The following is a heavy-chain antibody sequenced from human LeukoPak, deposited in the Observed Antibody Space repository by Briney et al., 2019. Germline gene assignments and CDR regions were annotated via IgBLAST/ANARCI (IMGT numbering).Heavy chain of an antibody. D-gene: IGHD3-3*01. Sequence: WETLSLTCAVYGGSLSGYYWSWIRQPPGKGLEWIGEISHSGGTNYNPSLKSRVTISADSPRSHFSLRLSSVTAADTAVYYCARNGMSGFAFDHWGQGTLVTVSS. CDR3: ARNGMSGFAFDH. CDR1: GGSLSGYY. CDR2: ISHSGGT. V-gene: IGHV4-34*01. J-gene: IGHJ5*02.